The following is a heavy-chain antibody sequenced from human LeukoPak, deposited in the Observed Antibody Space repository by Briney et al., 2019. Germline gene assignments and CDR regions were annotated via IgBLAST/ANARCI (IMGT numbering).Heavy chain of an antibody. D-gene: IGHD2-15*01. CDR2: IIPILGTA. J-gene: IGHJ6*03. CDR1: GGTFSSHA. Sequence: GSSVKVSCKASGGTFSSHAISWVRQAPGQGLEWMGGIIPILGTANYAQKFQGRVTITADESTSTAYMEPSSLRSEDTAVYYCARVGYCSGGSCPRRNDYYYYMDVWGKGTTVTISS. CDR3: ARVGYCSGGSCPRRNDYYYYMDV. V-gene: IGHV1-69*01.